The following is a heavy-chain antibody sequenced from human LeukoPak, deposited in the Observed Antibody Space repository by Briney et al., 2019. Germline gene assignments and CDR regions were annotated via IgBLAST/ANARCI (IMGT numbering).Heavy chain of an antibody. CDR2: IIPIFGTA. D-gene: IGHD1-1*01. CDR3: ARNWNDERYFDY. CDR1: GGTFSSYA. Sequence: GASVKVSCKASGGTFSSYAISWVRQAPGQGLEWMGRIIPIFGTANYAQKFQGRVTITTDESTSTAYMELSSLRSEDTAVYYCARNWNDERYFDYWGQGTLVTVSS. V-gene: IGHV1-69*05. J-gene: IGHJ4*02.